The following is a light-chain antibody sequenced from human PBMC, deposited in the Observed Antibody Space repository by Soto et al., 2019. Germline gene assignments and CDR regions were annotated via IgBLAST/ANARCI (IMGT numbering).Light chain of an antibody. CDR1: SSDIGGYNY. V-gene: IGLV2-14*03. CDR3: SSYTTISTVV. J-gene: IGLJ2*01. CDR2: DVS. Sequence: QSAQTQPASVSGSPGQSITISCTGTSSDIGGYNYVSWYQQHPGKAPQLMIYDVSNRPSGLSNRFSGSKSGNTASLTISGLQAEDAADYYCSSYTTISTVVFGGGTKVTVL.